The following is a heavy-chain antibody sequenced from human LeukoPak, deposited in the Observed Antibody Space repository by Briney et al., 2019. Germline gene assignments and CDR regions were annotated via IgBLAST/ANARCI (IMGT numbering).Heavy chain of an antibody. CDR2: IMWRSGST. D-gene: IGHD3-10*01. Sequence: GRSLRLSCAVSGFTSDDHAMHWVRQASGKGLEWVAGIMWRSGSTGYGDSVKGRFTISRDNAKKSLYLQMNGLRVEDTAFYYCTKGLTPGGADVWGQGTTVTVSS. CDR1: GFTSDDHA. V-gene: IGHV3-9*02. CDR3: TKGLTPGGADV. J-gene: IGHJ6*02.